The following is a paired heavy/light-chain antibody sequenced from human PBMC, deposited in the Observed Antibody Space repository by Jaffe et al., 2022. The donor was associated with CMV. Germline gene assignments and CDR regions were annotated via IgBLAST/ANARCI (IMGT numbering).Heavy chain of an antibody. Sequence: QVTLRESGPALVKPTQTLTLTCTFSGFSLSSSGMCVSWIRQPPGKALEWLAVINWDDDKYYRPSLKTRLTISKDTSNKQVVLTMTNMDPVDTATYYCARGGSTNNYFFPMDVWGQGTTVTVSS. J-gene: IGHJ6*02. CDR1: GFSLSSSGMC. CDR3: ARGGSTNNYFFPMDV. D-gene: IGHD1-26*01. V-gene: IGHV2-70*01. CDR2: INWDDDK.
Light chain of an antibody. CDR1: NSNIGAGYD. CDR3: QSYDSSLSVVV. V-gene: IGLV1-40*01. CDR2: GNN. Sequence: QSVLTQPPSVSGAPGQGVTISCTGSNSNIGAGYDVHWYQQVPGTAPKLLIYGNNHRPSGVPDRFSASKSGTVASLAITGLQADDEADYYCQSYDSSLSVVVFGGRTKVTVL. J-gene: IGLJ2*01.